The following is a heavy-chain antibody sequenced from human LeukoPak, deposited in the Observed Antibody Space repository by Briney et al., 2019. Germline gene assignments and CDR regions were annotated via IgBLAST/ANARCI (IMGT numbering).Heavy chain of an antibody. V-gene: IGHV1-69*13. J-gene: IGHJ4*02. CDR3: AREYNYDSTGNYGH. Sequence: GASVKVSCKASGGTFSSYAISWVRQAPGQGLEWMGGIIPIFGTANYAQKFQGRVTITADESTSTAYMELSSLRSEDTAVYFCAREYNYDSTGNYGHWGQGTLVTVSS. CDR2: IIPIFGTA. CDR1: GGTFSSYA. D-gene: IGHD3-22*01.